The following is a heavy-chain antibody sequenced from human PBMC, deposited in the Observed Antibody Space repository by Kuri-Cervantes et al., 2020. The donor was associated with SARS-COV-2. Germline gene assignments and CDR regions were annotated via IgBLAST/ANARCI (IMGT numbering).Heavy chain of an antibody. D-gene: IGHD3-22*01. V-gene: IGHV1-69*06. CDR3: AGDLYYYDSSGPEGYYYYGMDV. CDR1: GGTFGSYA. Sequence: SVKVSCKASGGTFGSYAISWVRQAPGQGLEWMGGIIPIFGTANYAQKFQGRVTITADKSTSTAYMELSSLRSEDTAVYYCAGDLYYYDSSGPEGYYYYGMDVWGQGTTVTVSS. CDR2: IIPIFGTA. J-gene: IGHJ6*02.